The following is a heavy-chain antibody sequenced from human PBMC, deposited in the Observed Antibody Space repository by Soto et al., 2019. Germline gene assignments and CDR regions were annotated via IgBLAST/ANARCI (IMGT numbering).Heavy chain of an antibody. Sequence: SETLSLTCSVSGDSISRIDYYWTWIRQHPEKGLEWIGNIYFRGNTYYSPSLESRLTISVDTSKNQFSLKLTSVTAADTAVYYCAREGGSYDSGGYLIRGALDIWGQGTMVTVSS. J-gene: IGHJ3*02. CDR3: AREGGSYDSGGYLIRGALDI. D-gene: IGHD3-22*01. CDR2: IYFRGNT. V-gene: IGHV4-31*03. CDR1: GDSISRIDYY.